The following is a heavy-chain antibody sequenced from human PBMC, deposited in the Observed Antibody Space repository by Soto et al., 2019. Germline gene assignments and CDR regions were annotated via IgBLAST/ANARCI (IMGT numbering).Heavy chain of an antibody. CDR1: GYTFTDYY. D-gene: IGHD2-15*01. CDR2: INPNSGGT. J-gene: IGHJ4*02. CDR3: AGVNVVLVVDTREYYFDY. Sequence: ASVKVSCKASGYTFTDYYMHWVRQAPGQGLEWMGWINPNSGGTNYAQKFQGRVTMTRDTSISTAYMELSRLRSDDTAVYYCAGVNVVLVVDTREYYFDYWGQGTLVTVSS. V-gene: IGHV1-2*02.